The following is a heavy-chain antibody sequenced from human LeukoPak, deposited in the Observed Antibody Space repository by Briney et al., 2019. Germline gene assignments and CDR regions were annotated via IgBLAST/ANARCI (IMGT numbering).Heavy chain of an antibody. V-gene: IGHV3-23*01. J-gene: IGHJ4*02. CDR2: ISGSGGST. D-gene: IGHD5-18*01. CDR3: AKGPDTAMDPAYFDY. Sequence: GGSLRLSCAASGFTFSSYAMSWVRQARENGLEWVSTISGSGGSTYYADSAKGRFTISRDNSKNTLNLQMNSMRAEDTAVYYCAKGPDTAMDPAYFDYWGQGTLVTVSS. CDR1: GFTFSSYA.